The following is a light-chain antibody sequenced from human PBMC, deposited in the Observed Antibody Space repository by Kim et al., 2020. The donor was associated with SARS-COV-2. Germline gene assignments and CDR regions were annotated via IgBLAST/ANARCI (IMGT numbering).Light chain of an antibody. CDR1: SIGSKG. Sequence: VTPGKTARITCGGDSIGSKGVHWYQQKPGQAPVVVIYYDTGRPSGVPERFSGSNSGDTATLTISRVEAGDEADYYCQVWDSSTNRVFGGGTKLTVL. V-gene: IGLV3-21*04. CDR3: QVWDSSTNRV. J-gene: IGLJ3*02. CDR2: YDT.